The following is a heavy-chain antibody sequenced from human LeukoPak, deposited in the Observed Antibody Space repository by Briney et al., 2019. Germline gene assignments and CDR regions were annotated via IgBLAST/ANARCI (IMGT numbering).Heavy chain of an antibody. J-gene: IGHJ6*03. CDR3: ARGQYSSSSVYYYYYHMDV. V-gene: IGHV3-53*01. Sequence: GGSLRLSCAASGFTVSSNYMSWVRQAPGKGLEWVSVIYSGGSTYYADSVKGRFTISRDNSNNTLYLQMNSLRAEDTAVYYCARGQYSSSSVYYYYYHMDVWGKGTTVTVSS. CDR2: IYSGGST. CDR1: GFTVSSNY. D-gene: IGHD6-6*01.